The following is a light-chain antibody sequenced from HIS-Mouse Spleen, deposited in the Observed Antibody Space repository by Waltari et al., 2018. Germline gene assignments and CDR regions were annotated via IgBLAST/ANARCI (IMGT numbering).Light chain of an antibody. CDR3: CSYAGSYTLV. CDR1: SSDVGGYNY. Sequence: QSALTQPRSVSGSPGQSVTISCTGTSSDVGGYNYVSWYQQHPGKAPKLMIYDVSKRPSRVPDRFSGSKSGNTASLTISGLQAEDEAEYYCCSYAGSYTLVFGGGTKLTVL. V-gene: IGLV2-11*01. CDR2: DVS. J-gene: IGLJ2*01.